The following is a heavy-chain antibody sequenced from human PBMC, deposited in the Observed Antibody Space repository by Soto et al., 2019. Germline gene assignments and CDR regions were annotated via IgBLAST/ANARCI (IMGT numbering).Heavy chain of an antibody. Sequence: PSETLSLTCAVYGGSFSGYYWSWIRQPPGKGLEWIGEINHSGSTNYNPSLKSRVTISVDTSKNQFSLKLSSVTAADTAVYYCARGVPPYYYDSSGYYLAPNYFDYWGQGTLVTVSS. CDR3: ARGVPPYYYDSSGYYLAPNYFDY. CDR2: INHSGST. J-gene: IGHJ4*02. V-gene: IGHV4-34*01. D-gene: IGHD3-22*01. CDR1: GGSFSGYY.